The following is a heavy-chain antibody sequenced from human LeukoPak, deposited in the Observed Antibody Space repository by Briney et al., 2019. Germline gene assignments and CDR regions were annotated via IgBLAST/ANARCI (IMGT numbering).Heavy chain of an antibody. Sequence: GASVKVSCKASGGTFSSYAISWVRQAPGQGLEWMGGIIPIFGTANYAQKFQGRVTITADESTSTAHMELSSLRSEDTAVYYCARDGQGYYYGSGSHIWFDPWGQGTLVTVSS. CDR2: IIPIFGTA. CDR3: ARDGQGYYYGSGSHIWFDP. V-gene: IGHV1-69*13. CDR1: GGTFSSYA. J-gene: IGHJ5*02. D-gene: IGHD3-10*01.